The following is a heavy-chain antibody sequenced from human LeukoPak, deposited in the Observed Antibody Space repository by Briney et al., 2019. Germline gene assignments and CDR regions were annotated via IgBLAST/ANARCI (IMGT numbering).Heavy chain of an antibody. Sequence: SETLSLTCAVYGGSFSGYYWSWIRQPPGKGLEWIGEINHSGSTNYNPSLKSRVTISVDTSKNQFSLKLSSVTAADTAVYYCARGMVEQWLVFDSWGQGTLVTVSS. CDR3: ARGMVEQWLVFDS. V-gene: IGHV4-34*01. J-gene: IGHJ5*01. D-gene: IGHD6-19*01. CDR2: INHSGST. CDR1: GGSFSGYY.